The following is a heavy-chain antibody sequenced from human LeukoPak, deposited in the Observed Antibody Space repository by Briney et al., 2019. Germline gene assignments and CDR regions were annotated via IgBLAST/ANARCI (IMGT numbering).Heavy chain of an antibody. J-gene: IGHJ4*02. Sequence: SETLSLTCAVYGGSFSGYYWSWIRQPPGKGLEWIGEINHSGSTNYNPSLKSRVTISVDTSKNQFSLKLSSVTAADTAVYYCARGRGRSYVDYWGQGTLVTVSS. CDR1: GGSFSGYY. CDR3: ARGRGRSYVDY. D-gene: IGHD3-10*01. CDR2: INHSGST. V-gene: IGHV4-34*01.